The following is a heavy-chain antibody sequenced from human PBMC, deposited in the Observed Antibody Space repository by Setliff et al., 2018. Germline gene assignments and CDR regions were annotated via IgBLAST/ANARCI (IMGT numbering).Heavy chain of an antibody. CDR3: ARLGWSDAFDI. CDR1: EYTFTNYW. CDR2: VYCGDSDT. J-gene: IGHJ3*02. Sequence: GESLKISCKASEYTFTNYWIGWVRQMPGKGLEWMGVVYCGDSDTRYSPSFRGQVTISADKSISTAYLQWSSLKASDTAMYYCARLGWSDAFDIWGQGTMVTVSS. D-gene: IGHD6-19*01. V-gene: IGHV5-51*01.